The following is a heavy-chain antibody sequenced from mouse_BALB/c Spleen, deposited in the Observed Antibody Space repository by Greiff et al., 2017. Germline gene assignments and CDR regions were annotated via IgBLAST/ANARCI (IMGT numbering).Heavy chain of an antibody. J-gene: IGHJ3*01. D-gene: IGHD2-2*01. Sequence: VQRVESGAELVRPGTSVKVSCKASGYAFTNYLIEWVKQRPGQGLEWIGVINPGSGGTNYNEKFKGKATLTADKSSSTAYMELSSLTSEDSAVYYCARGNGSFAYWGQGTLVTVSA. CDR3: ARGNGSFAY. CDR2: INPGSGGT. V-gene: IGHV1-54*01. CDR1: GYAFTNYL.